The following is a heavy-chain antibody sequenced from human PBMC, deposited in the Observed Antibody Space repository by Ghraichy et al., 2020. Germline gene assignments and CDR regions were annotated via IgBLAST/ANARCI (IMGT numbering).Heavy chain of an antibody. D-gene: IGHD3-10*01. J-gene: IGHJ4*02. V-gene: IGHV4-39*01. Sequence: SETLSLTCTVSGGSISDSNYYWGWIRQSPGKDLEWIGSIYYSGFTYDNPSLKSRIAMSVDTSKNEFSLRLISVTAADTAVYFCASYPTARGTYFDSWGRGTLVTVSS. CDR1: GGSISDSNYY. CDR2: IYYSGFT. CDR3: ASYPTARGTYFDS.